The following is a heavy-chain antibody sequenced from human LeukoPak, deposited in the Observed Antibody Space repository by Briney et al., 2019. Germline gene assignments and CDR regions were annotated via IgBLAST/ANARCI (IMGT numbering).Heavy chain of an antibody. CDR2: IYYSGST. V-gene: IGHV4-39*07. J-gene: IGHJ4*02. Sequence: SETLSLTCTVSGGSISSRTYYWGWIRQPPGKGLEWIGTIYYSGSTYYNPSLKSRVTISVDTSKNQFSLKLSSVTAADTAVYYCARGECSGGSCPTALDYWGQGTLVTVSS. D-gene: IGHD2-15*01. CDR3: ARGECSGGSCPTALDY. CDR1: GGSISSRTYY.